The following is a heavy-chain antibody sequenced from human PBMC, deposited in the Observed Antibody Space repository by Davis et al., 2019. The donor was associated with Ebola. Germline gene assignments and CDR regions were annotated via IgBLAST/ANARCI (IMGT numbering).Heavy chain of an antibody. CDR3: AKSGYYALTDAFDI. D-gene: IGHD3-3*01. Sequence: GGSLRLSCAASGFTLSSYGMHWVRQAPGKGLEWVAFIRYDGSNKYYADSVKGRFTISRDNSKNTLYLQMNSLRAEDTAVYYCAKSGYYALTDAFDIWGQGTMVTVSS. CDR2: IRYDGSNK. V-gene: IGHV3-30*02. J-gene: IGHJ3*02. CDR1: GFTLSSYG.